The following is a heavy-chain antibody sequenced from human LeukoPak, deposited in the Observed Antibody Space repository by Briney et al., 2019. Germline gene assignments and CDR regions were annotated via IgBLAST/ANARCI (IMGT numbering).Heavy chain of an antibody. D-gene: IGHD5-12*01. Sequence: PGGSLSLSCAASGFTFSSYAMSWVRQAPGKGLEWVSAISGSGGSTYYADSVKGRFTISRDNSKNTLYLQMNSLRAEDTAVYYCAKSYIVAANYYYYMDFWGKGTTATVSS. CDR2: ISGSGGST. V-gene: IGHV3-23*01. CDR1: GFTFSSYA. J-gene: IGHJ6*03. CDR3: AKSYIVAANYYYYMDF.